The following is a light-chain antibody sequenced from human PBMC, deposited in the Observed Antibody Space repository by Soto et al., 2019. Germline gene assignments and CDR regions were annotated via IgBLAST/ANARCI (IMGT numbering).Light chain of an antibody. CDR3: QSYDSSLSASV. Sequence: QSVLTQPPSVSGAPGQRVTISCTGSSSNIGAPYDVHWYQQLPGTAPKLLIYGNSNRPSGVPDRFSGSKSGTSASLAITGLQAEDEADYYCQSYDSSLSASVFGGGTQLTVL. CDR1: SSNIGAPYD. CDR2: GNS. V-gene: IGLV1-40*01. J-gene: IGLJ3*02.